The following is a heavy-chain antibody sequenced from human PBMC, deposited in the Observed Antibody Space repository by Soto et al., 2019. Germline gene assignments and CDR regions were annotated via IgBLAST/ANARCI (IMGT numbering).Heavy chain of an antibody. CDR2: INPNSGGT. D-gene: IGHD3-10*01. J-gene: IGHJ3*02. V-gene: IGHV1-2*02. CDR1: GYTFSGYY. Sequence: VSVKVCCKASGYTFSGYYMHLVRQAPGQGLEWMGWINPNSGGTNYAQKFQGRVTMTRDTSISTAYMELSRLRSDDTAVYYCARYMVRGVIGAFDIWGQGTLVTVSS. CDR3: ARYMVRGVIGAFDI.